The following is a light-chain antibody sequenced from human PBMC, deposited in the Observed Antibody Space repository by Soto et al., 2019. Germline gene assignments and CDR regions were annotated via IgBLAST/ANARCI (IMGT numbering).Light chain of an antibody. Sequence: QSALTQPASVSGSPGQSITISCTGTRRDVGGYNYVSWYQQYPGKSPKLLIYEVTHRPSGVSNRFSGSKSGNTASLTISGLQAEDEADYYCSSYTSTNTVLFGGGTKLTVL. V-gene: IGLV2-14*01. CDR3: SSYTSTNTVL. CDR2: EVT. CDR1: RRDVGGYNY. J-gene: IGLJ2*01.